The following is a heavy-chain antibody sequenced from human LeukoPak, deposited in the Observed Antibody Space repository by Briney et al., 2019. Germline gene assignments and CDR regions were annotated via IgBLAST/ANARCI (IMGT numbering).Heavy chain of an antibody. J-gene: IGHJ6*02. CDR3: AREGSGVYYYGMDV. CDR1: GGSFSSGSYY. CDR2: IYYSGST. V-gene: IGHV4-61*01. Sequence: PSETLPLTCTVSGGSFSSGSYYWSWIRQPPGKGLEWIGYIYYSGSTNYNPSLKSRVTISVDTSKNQFSLKLSSVTAADTAVYYCAREGSGVYYYGMDVWGQGTTVTVSS.